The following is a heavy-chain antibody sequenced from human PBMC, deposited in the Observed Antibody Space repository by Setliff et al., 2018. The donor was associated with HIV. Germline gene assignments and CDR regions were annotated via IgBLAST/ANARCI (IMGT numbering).Heavy chain of an antibody. J-gene: IGHJ6*03. CDR2: TTHSGST. D-gene: IGHD6-19*01. Sequence: SETLSLTCAVYGGSFSGYYWTWIRQPPGKGLERIGETTHSGSTNYNPSLETRVTISVDTSKNQFSLKLSSVTAADTAVYYCAKGVAGLQYYYYMDVWGKGTTVTVSS. CDR1: GGSFSGYY. CDR3: AKGVAGLQYYYYMDV. V-gene: IGHV4-34*01.